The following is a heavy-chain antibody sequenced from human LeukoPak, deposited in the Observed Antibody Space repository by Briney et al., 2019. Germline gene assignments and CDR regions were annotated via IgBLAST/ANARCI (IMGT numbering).Heavy chain of an antibody. CDR1: GFTFSSYW. Sequence: TGGSLRLSCAASGFTFSSYWMSWVRQAPGEGLEWVAFIRYDGSNKYYADSVKGRFTISRDNSKNTLYLQMNSLRAEDTAVYYCAKERNLRTPIDYWGQGTLVTVSS. CDR3: AKERNLRTPIDY. D-gene: IGHD1-14*01. J-gene: IGHJ4*02. CDR2: IRYDGSNK. V-gene: IGHV3-30*02.